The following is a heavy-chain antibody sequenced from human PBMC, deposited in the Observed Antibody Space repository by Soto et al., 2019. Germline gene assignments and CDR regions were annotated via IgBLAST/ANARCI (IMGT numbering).Heavy chain of an antibody. CDR1: GFTFSSYG. CDR2: ISYDGSNK. CDR3: ASLAVDAYIDY. Sequence: PGGSLRLSCAASGFTFSSYGMHWVRQAPGKGLEWVAVISYDGSNKYYADSVKGRFTISRDNSKNTLYLQMNSLRAEDTAVYYCASLAVDAYIDYWGQGTLVTVSS. J-gene: IGHJ4*02. V-gene: IGHV3-30*03.